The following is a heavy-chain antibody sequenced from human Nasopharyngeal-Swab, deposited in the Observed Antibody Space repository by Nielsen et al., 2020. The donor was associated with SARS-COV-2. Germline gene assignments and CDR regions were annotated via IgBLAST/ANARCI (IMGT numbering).Heavy chain of an antibody. J-gene: IGHJ3*02. V-gene: IGHV3-23*01. CDR2: ISGSGDTT. Sequence: GGSLRLSCAASGFTFSSYAMSWVRQAPGKGLEWVSIISGSGDTTYYADSVKDRFTISRGNSKNTLYLQMNSLRAEDTAVYYCARVRGGSYQAAFDIWGQGTMVTVSS. D-gene: IGHD1-26*01. CDR1: GFTFSSYA. CDR3: ARVRGGSYQAAFDI.